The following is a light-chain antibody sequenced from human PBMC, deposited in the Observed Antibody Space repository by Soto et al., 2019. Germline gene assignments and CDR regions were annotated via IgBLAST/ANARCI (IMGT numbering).Light chain of an antibody. Sequence: EIQMTQSPSTLSASVGDRVTITCRASQSISTWLAWYQQRPGKAPKVLIYDASNLQSGVPSRFSGSGSGTEFTLTISSLQPDDFATYFCQQYNDYLYTFGQGTKLEIK. CDR1: QSISTW. CDR3: QQYNDYLYT. CDR2: DAS. J-gene: IGKJ2*01. V-gene: IGKV1-5*01.